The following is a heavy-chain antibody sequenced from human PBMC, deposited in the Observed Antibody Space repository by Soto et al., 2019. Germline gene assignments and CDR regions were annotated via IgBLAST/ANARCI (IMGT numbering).Heavy chain of an antibody. CDR3: ARANDDFWRALDY. Sequence: SETLSLTCTVSGGSISSGDYYWSWIRQPPGKGLEWIGYMYHSGSTYYNPSLKSRVTISVDRSKNQFSLNLSSVTAADTAMYYCARANDDFWRALDYWGQGTVVTVSS. V-gene: IGHV4-30-2*01. CDR2: MYHSGST. J-gene: IGHJ4*02. CDR1: GGSISSGDYY. D-gene: IGHD3-3*01.